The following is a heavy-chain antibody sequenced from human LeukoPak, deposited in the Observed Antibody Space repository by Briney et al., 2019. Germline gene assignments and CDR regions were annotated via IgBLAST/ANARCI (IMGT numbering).Heavy chain of an antibody. CDR2: INPSGGST. CDR3: AGEARARYYYGMDV. V-gene: IGHV1-46*01. D-gene: IGHD6-6*01. CDR1: GYTFTNYY. Sequence: ASVKVSCKASGYTFTNYYIHWVRQAPGQGLEWMGLINPSGGSTSYAQKFQGRVTVTRDTSTCTVYMELSSLRSEDTAVYYCAGEARARYYYGMDVWGQGTTVTVSS. J-gene: IGHJ6*02.